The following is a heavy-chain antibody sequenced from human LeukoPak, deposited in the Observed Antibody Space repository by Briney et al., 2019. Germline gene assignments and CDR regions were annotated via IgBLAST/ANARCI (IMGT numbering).Heavy chain of an antibody. CDR1: GGSFSGYY. Sequence: PSETLSLTCAVYGGSFSGYYWSWIRQPPGKGLEWIGEINHSGSTNYNPSLKSRVTISVDTSKNQFSLKLSSVTAADTAVYYCARDSRAAASVFDYWGQGTLVTVSS. CDR2: INHSGST. D-gene: IGHD6-13*01. V-gene: IGHV4-34*01. J-gene: IGHJ4*02. CDR3: ARDSRAAASVFDY.